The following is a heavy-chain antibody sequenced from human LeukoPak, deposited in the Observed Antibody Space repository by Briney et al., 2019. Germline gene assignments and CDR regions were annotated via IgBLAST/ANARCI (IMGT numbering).Heavy chain of an antibody. CDR3: ARDRAHGITMIVVVTDY. CDR2: INPNSGGT. Sequence: ASVKVSCKASGYTFTGYYMHWVRQAPGQGLEWMGWINPNSGGTNYAQKLQGRVTMTTDTSTSTAYMELRSLRSDDTAVYYCARDRAHGITMIVVVTDYWGQGTLVTVSS. J-gene: IGHJ4*02. D-gene: IGHD3-22*01. V-gene: IGHV1-2*02. CDR1: GYTFTGYY.